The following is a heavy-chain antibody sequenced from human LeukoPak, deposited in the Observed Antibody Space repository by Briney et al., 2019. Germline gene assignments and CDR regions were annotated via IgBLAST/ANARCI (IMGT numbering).Heavy chain of an antibody. V-gene: IGHV3-23*01. CDR3: AKEGCSVDCSTFDY. CDR2: ISGSGGTT. D-gene: IGHD2-21*02. Sequence: GGSLRLSCAASGFTFSNAWMSCVRQAPGKGLEWVSAISGSGGTTYYADSVKGRFTISRDNSKSTLYLQMNSLRAEDTAVYYCAKEGCSVDCSTFDYWGQGTLVTVSS. J-gene: IGHJ4*02. CDR1: GFTFSNAW.